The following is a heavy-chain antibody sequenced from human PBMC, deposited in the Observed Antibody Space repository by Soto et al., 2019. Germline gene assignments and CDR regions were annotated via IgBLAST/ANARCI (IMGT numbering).Heavy chain of an antibody. CDR2: ISGSGGST. V-gene: IGHV3-23*01. Sequence: PVGSLRLSCAASGFTFSSYAMSWVRQAPGKGLEWVSAISGSGGSTYYADSVKGRFTISRDNSKNTLYLQMNSLRAEDTAVYYCAKDHGGGWSSFDYWGQGTLVTVSS. CDR1: GFTFSSYA. CDR3: AKDHGGGWSSFDY. J-gene: IGHJ4*02. D-gene: IGHD6-19*01.